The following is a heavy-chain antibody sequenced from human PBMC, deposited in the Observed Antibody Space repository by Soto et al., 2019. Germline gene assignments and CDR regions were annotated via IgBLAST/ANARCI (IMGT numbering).Heavy chain of an antibody. CDR1: GFTFSNYD. CDR2: ISSDGNNK. D-gene: IGHD7-27*01. J-gene: IGHJ4*02. Sequence: QVQLVESGGGVVQPGRSLRLSCAASGFTFSNYDMHWVRQAPGKGLEWVAVISSDGNNKYYAVSVKGRFTISRDFSKHTLYLQMNNLRAEDTAVYYCAKQHLGLDYWGQGTLVTVSS. V-gene: IGHV3-30*18. CDR3: AKQHLGLDY.